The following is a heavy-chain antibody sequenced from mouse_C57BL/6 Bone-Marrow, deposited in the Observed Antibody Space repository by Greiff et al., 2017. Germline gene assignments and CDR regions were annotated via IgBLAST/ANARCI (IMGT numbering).Heavy chain of an antibody. CDR2: INPNYGTT. CDR3: ARGYDYDYAMDY. Sequence: EVQLQQSGPELVKPGASVTISCKASGYSFTDYNMTWVKQSNGKSLEWIGVINPNYGTTSYNQKFKGQATLTVDPSSSTAYMQLNSLTSEDSAVYYCARGYDYDYAMDYWGQGTSVTVSS. J-gene: IGHJ4*01. V-gene: IGHV1-39*01. D-gene: IGHD2-4*01. CDR1: GYSFTDYN.